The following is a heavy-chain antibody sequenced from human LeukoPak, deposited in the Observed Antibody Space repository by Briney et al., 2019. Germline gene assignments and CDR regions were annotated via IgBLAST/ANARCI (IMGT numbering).Heavy chain of an antibody. CDR1: GYSLTNYW. J-gene: IGHJ4*02. V-gene: IGHV5-51*01. CDR3: ARHAFHNDNSDYYFAH. D-gene: IGHD3-22*01. Sequence: RRGESLKISCKGSGYSLTNYWIGWVRQLPGKGLEWVGLIYPGESDIRYSPSFQGQVTISADKSISTAYLQWSSLKASDTAMYYCARHAFHNDNSDYYFAHWGQGTLVTVSS. CDR2: IYPGESDI.